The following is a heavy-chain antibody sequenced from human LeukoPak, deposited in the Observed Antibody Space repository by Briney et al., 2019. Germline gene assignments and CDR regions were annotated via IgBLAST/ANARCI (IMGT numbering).Heavy chain of an antibody. J-gene: IGHJ6*03. CDR2: IYYSGST. V-gene: IGHV4-39*01. Sequence: PSETLSLTCTVSGGSISSSSYYWGWIRQPPGKGLEWIGSIYYSGSTYYNPSLKSRVTISVDTSKNQFSLKLSSVTAADTAVYYCARGRRDPTVYYYYYYMDVWGKGTTVTISS. D-gene: IGHD5-24*01. CDR3: ARGRRDPTVYYYYYYMDV. CDR1: GGSISSSSYY.